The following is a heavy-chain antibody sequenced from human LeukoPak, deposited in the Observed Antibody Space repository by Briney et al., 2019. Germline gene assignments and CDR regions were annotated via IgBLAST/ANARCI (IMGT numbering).Heavy chain of an antibody. D-gene: IGHD3-10*01. CDR3: VTDQTGRHPYFFDY. V-gene: IGHV3-7*01. Sequence: PGGSLRLSCAASGFNFSTYWMTWVRQVLGKGLECVAHIKEDGSEIYYVDAVKGRFSISRDNAKTSLYLQMNNLSVADTAVYYCVTDQTGRHPYFFDYWGQGTLVTVSS. J-gene: IGHJ4*02. CDR2: IKEDGSEI. CDR1: GFNFSTYW.